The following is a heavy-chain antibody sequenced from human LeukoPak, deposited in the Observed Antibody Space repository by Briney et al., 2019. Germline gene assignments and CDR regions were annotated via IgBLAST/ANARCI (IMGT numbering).Heavy chain of an antibody. J-gene: IGHJ5*02. CDR3: AKYLGLIRWRYLDH. CDR1: GFTFIKYG. Sequence: GRSLRLSCAASGFTFIKYGMHWLRQAPGKGLEWVAVIWYDGSNKYYADSVKGRFTISRDNSMNTLYLQMDSLGDEDTAVYYCAKYLGLIRWRYLDHWGQGTLVTVSS. V-gene: IGHV3-33*06. CDR2: IWYDGSNK. D-gene: IGHD3-10*01.